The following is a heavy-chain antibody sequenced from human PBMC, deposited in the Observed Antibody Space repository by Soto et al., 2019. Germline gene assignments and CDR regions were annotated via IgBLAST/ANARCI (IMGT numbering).Heavy chain of an antibody. CDR1: GGSISNTAYS. D-gene: IGHD5-18*01. Sequence: SETLSLTCTVSGGSISNTAYSWSWIRQPPGKGLEWIGYIYPSGMPFYNPSLRSRVTISIDRSNDQFSLNLKSVTAADTAVYYCARERGGYGLFDSWGQGTLVTVSS. J-gene: IGHJ4*02. V-gene: IGHV4-30-2*01. CDR3: ARERGGYGLFDS. CDR2: IYPSGMP.